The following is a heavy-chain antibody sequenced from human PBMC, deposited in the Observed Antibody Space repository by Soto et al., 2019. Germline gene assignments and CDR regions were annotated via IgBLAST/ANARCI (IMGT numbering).Heavy chain of an antibody. Sequence: QVQLQESGPGLVKPSETLSLTCTVSGGSISSYYWSWIRQPPGKGLEWIGYSYYSGSTHYNPSLKSRVAISVDTSKNQFSLQLSSVTAAYTAVYYCARRYGVAYDFWGQGTLVTVSS. CDR1: GGSISSYY. D-gene: IGHD1-20*01. J-gene: IGHJ4*02. CDR3: ARRYGVAYDF. CDR2: SYYSGST. V-gene: IGHV4-59*08.